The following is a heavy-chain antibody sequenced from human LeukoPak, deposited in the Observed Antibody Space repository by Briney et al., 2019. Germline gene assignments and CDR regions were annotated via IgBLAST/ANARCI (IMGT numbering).Heavy chain of an antibody. J-gene: IGHJ3*02. CDR1: GGTFSSYA. V-gene: IGHV1-69*01. D-gene: IGHD3-10*01. Sequence: ASVKVSCKASGGTFSSYAISWVRQAPGQGLEWMGGIIPIFGTANYAQKFQGRVTITADESTSTAYMELSSLRSEDTAVYYCARCYGSGSIYDAFDIWGQGTMVTVSS. CDR3: ARCYGSGSIYDAFDI. CDR2: IIPIFGTA.